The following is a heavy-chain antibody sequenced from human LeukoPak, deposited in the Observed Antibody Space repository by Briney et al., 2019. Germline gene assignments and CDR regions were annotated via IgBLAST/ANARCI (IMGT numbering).Heavy chain of an antibody. CDR1: GFSFSSCW. D-gene: IGHD5-24*01. CDR3: VRDGDDYNFDH. Sequence: GGSLRLSCAASGFSFSSCWMHWVRQAPGKGLVRVSRVNSEGGYRNYADSVKGRFTISRDNAKNTLYLEMHSLRAEDTAVYYCVRDGDDYNFDHWGQGSLVTVSS. J-gene: IGHJ5*02. V-gene: IGHV3-74*01. CDR2: VNSEGGYR.